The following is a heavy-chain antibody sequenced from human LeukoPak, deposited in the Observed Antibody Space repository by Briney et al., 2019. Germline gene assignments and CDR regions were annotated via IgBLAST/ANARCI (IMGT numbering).Heavy chain of an antibody. D-gene: IGHD2-2*01. Sequence: ASVKVSCKASGYTFTSYGISWVRQAPGQGLEWMGWISAYNGITNYAQKLQGRVTMTTDTSTSTAYMELRSLRSDDTAVYYCARDTRPYHYYYYMDVWGKGTTVTVSS. CDR2: ISAYNGIT. J-gene: IGHJ6*03. V-gene: IGHV1-18*01. CDR1: GYTFTSYG. CDR3: ARDTRPYHYYYYMDV.